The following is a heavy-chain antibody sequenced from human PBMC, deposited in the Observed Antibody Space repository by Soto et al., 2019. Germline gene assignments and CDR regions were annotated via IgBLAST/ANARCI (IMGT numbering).Heavy chain of an antibody. CDR3: ARTYDGSGPHSGGYGFDI. CDR2: ISPFNGNT. D-gene: IGHD3-22*01. Sequence: ASVKVSCKSSGYPFTHYGITWVRQAPGQGLEWMGWISPFNGNTNYGQTLQGRVTLTTDTSTSTVYMELRSLRSDDTAVYYCARTYDGSGPHSGGYGFDIWG. CDR1: GYPFTHYG. J-gene: IGHJ3*02. V-gene: IGHV1-18*01.